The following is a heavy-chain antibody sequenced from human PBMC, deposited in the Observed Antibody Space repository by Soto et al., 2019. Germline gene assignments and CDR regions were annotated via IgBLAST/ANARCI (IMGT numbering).Heavy chain of an antibody. J-gene: IGHJ6*02. CDR2: ISYDGSNK. CDR1: GFTFSSYA. Sequence: GGSLRLSCAASGFTFSSYAMHWVRQAPGKGLEWVAVISYDGSNKYYADSVKGRFTISRDNSKNTLYLQMNGLRAEDTAVYYCARERSSRYFDWLLSPAPGGVWGQGTTVTVSS. V-gene: IGHV3-30-3*01. D-gene: IGHD3-9*01. CDR3: ARERSSRYFDWLLSPAPGGV.